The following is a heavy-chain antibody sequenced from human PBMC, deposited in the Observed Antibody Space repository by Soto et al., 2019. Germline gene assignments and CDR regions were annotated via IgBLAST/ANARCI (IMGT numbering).Heavy chain of an antibody. V-gene: IGHV4-39*07. CDR1: GGSISSSSYY. CDR3: ARVYPGYDSSGHGPFDY. J-gene: IGHJ4*02. Sequence: PSETLSLTCTVSGGSISSSSYYWGWIRQPPGKGLEWIGSIYHSGTTYYNPSLKSRVTISIDTSKNQFSLQLNSVTPEDTAVYYCARVYPGYDSSGHGPFDYWGQGTLVTVSS. CDR2: IYHSGTT. D-gene: IGHD3-22*01.